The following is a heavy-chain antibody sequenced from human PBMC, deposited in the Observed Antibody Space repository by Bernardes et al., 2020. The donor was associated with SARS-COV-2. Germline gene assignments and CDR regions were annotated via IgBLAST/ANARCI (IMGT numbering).Heavy chain of an antibody. CDR1: GFTFDDYA. CDR3: AKDMRPVAGTIDY. D-gene: IGHD6-19*01. V-gene: IGHV3-9*01. Sequence: GGSLRLSCAASGFTFDDYAMHWVRQAPGKGLEWVSGISWNSGSIGYADSVKGRFTISRDNAKNSLYLQMNSLRAEDTALYYCAKDMRPVAGTIDYWGQGTLVTVSS. CDR2: ISWNSGSI. J-gene: IGHJ4*02.